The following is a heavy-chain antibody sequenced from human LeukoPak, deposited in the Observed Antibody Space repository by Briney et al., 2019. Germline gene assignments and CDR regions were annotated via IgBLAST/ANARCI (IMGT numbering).Heavy chain of an antibody. CDR2: IKSKTDDGTT. CDR1: DFTFSNAW. J-gene: IGHJ4*02. CDR3: TTGPFDY. V-gene: IGHV3-15*07. Sequence: GGSLRLSCAASDFTFSNAWMNWVRQAPGKGLEWVGRIKSKTDDGTTAYAAPVKGRFTISRDDSKDTLYLQMDGLKTEDTAVYYCTTGPFDYWGQGTLVTVSS.